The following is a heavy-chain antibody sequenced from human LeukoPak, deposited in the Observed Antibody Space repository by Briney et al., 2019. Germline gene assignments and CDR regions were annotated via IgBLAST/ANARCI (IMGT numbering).Heavy chain of an antibody. J-gene: IGHJ6*03. V-gene: IGHV3-21*01. CDR3: ARGFDFWSGYPYYYYYMDV. CDR1: GFTFSSYS. D-gene: IGHD3-3*01. Sequence: PGGSLRLSCAASGFTFSSYSMNWVRQAPGKGLEWVSSISSSSSYIYYADSVKGRFTISRDNAKNSLYLQMNSLRAEDTAVYYCARGFDFWSGYPYYYYYMDVWGKGTTVTVSS. CDR2: ISSSSSYI.